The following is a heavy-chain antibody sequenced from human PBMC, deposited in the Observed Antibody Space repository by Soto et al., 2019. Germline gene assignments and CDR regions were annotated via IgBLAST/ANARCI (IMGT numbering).Heavy chain of an antibody. V-gene: IGHV4-39*01. CDR2: IYYSGST. D-gene: IGHD6-19*01. CDR3: ARRAAVAPRCFDN. Sequence: SSETLSLTCTVSGGSISNINYYWGWIRQPPGKGLESIGSIYYSGSTYYNPSLKTRVTLSLDTSKNQFSLKLTSVTAADTAVYYCARRAAVAPRCFDNWGQGTLVTVSS. CDR1: GGSISNINYY. J-gene: IGHJ4*02.